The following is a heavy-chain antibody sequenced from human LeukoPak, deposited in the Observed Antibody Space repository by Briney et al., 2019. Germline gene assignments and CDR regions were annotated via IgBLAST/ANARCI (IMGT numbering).Heavy chain of an antibody. CDR1: GFTFSSYA. Sequence: PGGSLRLSCAASGFTFSSYAMSWVRQAPGKGLEWVSAISGSGGSTYYADSVKGRFTISRDNSKNTLYLQMNSLRAEDTAVYYSAKTQGDYYYYGMDVWGQGTTVTVSS. J-gene: IGHJ6*02. CDR2: ISGSGGST. V-gene: IGHV3-23*01. CDR3: AKTQGDYYYYGMDV.